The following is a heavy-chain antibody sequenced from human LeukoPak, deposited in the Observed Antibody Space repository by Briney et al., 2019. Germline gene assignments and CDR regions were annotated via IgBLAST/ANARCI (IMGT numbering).Heavy chain of an antibody. D-gene: IGHD3-22*01. CDR3: ARDPPLNYDSSGYGAY. J-gene: IGHJ4*02. CDR2: ISSSSSYI. V-gene: IGHV3-21*01. Sequence: PGGSLRLSCAASGFTFSSYSMNWVRQAPGKGLEWVSSISSSSSYIYYADSVKGRFTISRDNAKNSLYLQMNSLRAEDTAVYYCARDPPLNYDSSGYGAYWGQGTLVTVSS. CDR1: GFTFSSYS.